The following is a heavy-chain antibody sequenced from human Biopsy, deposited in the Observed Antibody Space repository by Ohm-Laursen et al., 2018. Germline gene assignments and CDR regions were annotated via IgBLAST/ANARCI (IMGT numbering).Heavy chain of an antibody. J-gene: IGHJ6*02. D-gene: IGHD4-11*01. CDR1: GDSVTKYC. Sequence: SDTLSLTCTVSGDSVTKYCWSWIRQPPGKGLEWIGHIYYSVMTNYNPSLKSRVSISVDTSRNQVSLTLSSVTAADTAVYYCARDSGILNYGNFKYYHYYGMDVWGQGTKVTVSS. CDR2: IYYSVMT. CDR3: ARDSGILNYGNFKYYHYYGMDV. V-gene: IGHV4-59*02.